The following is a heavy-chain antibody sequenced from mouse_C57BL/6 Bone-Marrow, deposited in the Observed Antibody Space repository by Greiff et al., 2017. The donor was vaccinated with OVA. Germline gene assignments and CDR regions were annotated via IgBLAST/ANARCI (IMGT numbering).Heavy chain of an antibody. CDR2: IDPSDSET. D-gene: IGHD2-4*01. V-gene: IGHV1-52*01. Sequence: QVQLQQPGAELVRPGSSVKLSCKASGYTFTSYWMHWVKQRPIQGLEWIGNIDPSDSETHYNQKFKDKATLTVDKSSSTASMQLSSLTSEDSAVYYCAKGYYDYDNYAMDYWGQGTSVTVSS. J-gene: IGHJ4*01. CDR1: GYTFTSYW. CDR3: AKGYYDYDNYAMDY.